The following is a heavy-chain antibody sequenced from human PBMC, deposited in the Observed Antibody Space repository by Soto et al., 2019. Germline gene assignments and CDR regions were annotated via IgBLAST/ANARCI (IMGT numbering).Heavy chain of an antibody. V-gene: IGHV3-23*01. Sequence: GGSLRLSCEASGFPFSTTDMSWVRQAHGKGLEWVSTIDGSGGGTYYADFVKGRFTISRDNAKNTLFLQMNNLRAEDTAIYYCVRDTWVTRFDYWGQGTLVTVSS. CDR1: GFPFSTTD. CDR2: IDGSGGGT. J-gene: IGHJ4*02. CDR3: VRDTWVTRFDY. D-gene: IGHD2-21*02.